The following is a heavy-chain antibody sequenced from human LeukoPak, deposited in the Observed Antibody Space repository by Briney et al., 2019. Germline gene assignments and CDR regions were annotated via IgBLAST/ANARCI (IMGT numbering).Heavy chain of an antibody. V-gene: IGHV3-30-3*01. CDR1: GFTFSSYI. CDR2: ILYDGSNK. CDR3: AKAGAVLRFLEWYDY. Sequence: PGGSLRLSCAASGFTFSSYIMHWVRQAPGKGLEWVAVILYDGSNKYYADSVKGRFTISRDNSKNTLYLQMNSLRAEDTAVYYCAKAGAVLRFLEWYDYWGQGTLVTVSS. J-gene: IGHJ4*02. D-gene: IGHD3-3*01.